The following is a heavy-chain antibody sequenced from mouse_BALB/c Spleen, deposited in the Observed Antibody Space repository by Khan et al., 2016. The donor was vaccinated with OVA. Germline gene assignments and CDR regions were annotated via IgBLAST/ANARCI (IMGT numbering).Heavy chain of an antibody. D-gene: IGHD2-14*01. CDR1: GYTFTSYT. CDR3: EREGAYYRYDGGLAY. CDR2: INPSSGYT. J-gene: IGHJ3*01. Sequence: QVQLQQSGAELARPGASVKISCKASGYTFTSYTMHWVKQRPGQGLEWIGYINPSSGYTNYTQKFKDQATFTADKSSSTAYMQLSSLTSEDSAVYSCEREGAYYRYDGGLAYWGQGTLVTVSA. V-gene: IGHV1-4*01.